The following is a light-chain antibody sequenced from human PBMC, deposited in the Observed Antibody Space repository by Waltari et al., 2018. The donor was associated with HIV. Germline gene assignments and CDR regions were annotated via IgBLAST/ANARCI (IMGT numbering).Light chain of an antibody. CDR2: KNF. V-gene: IGLV1-47*01. CDR1: SSNIKNDN. CDR3: VGWDSSLSAYV. Sequence: QSFLTQPPSASGTPGQTVTISCSGSSSNIKNDNVSCYQQLPGMTPKLLIYKNFLRPSGVPDRFAASKSGTSASLTISGLRSADEADYYCVGWDSSLSAYVFGAGTKVAVL. J-gene: IGLJ1*01.